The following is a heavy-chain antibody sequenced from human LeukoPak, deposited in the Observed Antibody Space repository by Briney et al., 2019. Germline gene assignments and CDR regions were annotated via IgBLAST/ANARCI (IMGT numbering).Heavy chain of an antibody. CDR3: ARCPNLGYSSGWYWFDP. CDR1: GYTFTGYY. CDR2: INPNSGGT. D-gene: IGHD6-19*01. V-gene: IGHV1-2*02. Sequence: ASVTVSCKASGYTFTGYYMHWVRQAPGQGLEWMGWINPNSGGTNYAQKFQGRVTMTRDTSISTAYMELSRLRSDDTAVYYCARCPNLGYSSGWYWFDPWGQGTLVTVSS. J-gene: IGHJ5*02.